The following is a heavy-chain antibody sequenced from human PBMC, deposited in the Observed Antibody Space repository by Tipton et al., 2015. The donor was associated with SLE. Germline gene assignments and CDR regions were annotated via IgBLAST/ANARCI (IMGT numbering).Heavy chain of an antibody. Sequence: SLRLSCVASGFTFRSNWMHWVRQAPGKGLEWVAQIDNDGSLMTYAESVKGRFAISRDNARNTLYLQMNSLRDEDTAVYYCARDCCFGGSFGSWGQGTLVTVSS. D-gene: IGHD3-9*01. J-gene: IGHJ5*02. CDR3: ARDCCFGGSFGS. CDR1: GFTFRSNW. CDR2: IDNDGSLM. V-gene: IGHV3-74*03.